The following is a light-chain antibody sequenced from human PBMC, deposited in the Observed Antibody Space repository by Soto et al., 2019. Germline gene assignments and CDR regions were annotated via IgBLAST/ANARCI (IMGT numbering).Light chain of an antibody. CDR2: KAY. V-gene: IGKV1-5*03. J-gene: IGKJ2*01. Sequence: DIQMTQSPSTLSASVGDRVTITCRASQSISSWLAWYQQKPGKAPKLLIYKAYSLESGLPLRISGSGSDTEFAIIISRLQPDDFATYYCQQYNSYQFTFGQGTKLEIK. CDR1: QSISSW. CDR3: QQYNSYQFT.